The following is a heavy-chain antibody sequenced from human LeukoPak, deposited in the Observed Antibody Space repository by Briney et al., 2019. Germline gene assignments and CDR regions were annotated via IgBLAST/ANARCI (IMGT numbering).Heavy chain of an antibody. V-gene: IGHV3-7*01. CDR1: RFTFSSSW. CDR3: ARDRAYSTFDI. D-gene: IGHD6-13*01. Sequence: GGSLRLSCAASRFTFSSSWMAWVRQAPGKGLEWVSNIDGDGSTKNYVDSVKGRFTVSRDNAKNSLYLQMNSLKDVDTAVYYCARDRAYSTFDIWGQGTMVTVSS. CDR2: IDGDGSTK. J-gene: IGHJ3*02.